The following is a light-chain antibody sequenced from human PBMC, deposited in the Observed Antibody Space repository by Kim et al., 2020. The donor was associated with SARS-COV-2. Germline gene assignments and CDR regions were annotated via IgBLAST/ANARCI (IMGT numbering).Light chain of an antibody. CDR2: DAS. Sequence: ASVGDRVTITCRASQRISSYLNWYQQKQGKAPKLLIHDASSVQSGIPSRFSGSGSETDFTLTISSLQPEDFATYYCQHSYSTPPTFGQGTKLEI. J-gene: IGKJ2*01. V-gene: IGKV1-39*01. CDR3: QHSYSTPPT. CDR1: QRISSY.